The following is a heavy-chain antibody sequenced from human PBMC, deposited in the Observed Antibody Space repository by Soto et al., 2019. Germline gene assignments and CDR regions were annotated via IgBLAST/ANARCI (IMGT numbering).Heavy chain of an antibody. Sequence: SETLSLTCTVSGGSISSGDYYWSWIRQPPGKGLEWIGYIYYSGSTYYNPSLKSRVTISVDTSKNQFSLKLSSVTAADTAVYYCARVILAYCGGDCPNWFDPWGQGTLVTVSS. CDR3: ARVILAYCGGDCPNWFDP. J-gene: IGHJ5*02. D-gene: IGHD2-21*02. CDR1: GGSISSGDYY. CDR2: IYYSGST. V-gene: IGHV4-30-4*01.